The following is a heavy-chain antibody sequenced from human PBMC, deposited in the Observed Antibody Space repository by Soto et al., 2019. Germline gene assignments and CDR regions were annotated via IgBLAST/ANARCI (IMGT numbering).Heavy chain of an antibody. V-gene: IGHV1-3*01. D-gene: IGHD2-2*02. CDR1: GYTFTSYA. CDR2: INAGNGNT. J-gene: IGHJ4*02. CDR3: AKSATVPAAIAY. Sequence: ASVKVSCKASGYTFTSYAMHWVRQAPGQGLEWMGWINAGNGNTKYSQKFQGRVTITRDTSASTAYMELSSLRSEDTAVYYCAKSATVPAAIAYWGQGTLVTSPQ.